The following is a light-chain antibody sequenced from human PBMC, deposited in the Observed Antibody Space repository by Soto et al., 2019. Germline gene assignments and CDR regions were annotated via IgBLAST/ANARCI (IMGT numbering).Light chain of an antibody. J-gene: IGKJ4*01. CDR1: HAINTN. CDR2: RAS. CDR3: QQYNNWPRAT. V-gene: IGKV3-15*01. Sequence: VMTQSPATLSLSPGERATLSCRASHAINTNLAWYQHKPGQAPRLFIFRASSRATGVPARFSGSGSGTEYNLTISSLQSEDFAVYYCQQYNNWPRATFGGGTRVEMK.